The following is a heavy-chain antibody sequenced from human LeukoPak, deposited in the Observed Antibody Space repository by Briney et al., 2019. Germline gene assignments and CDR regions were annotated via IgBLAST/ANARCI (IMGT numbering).Heavy chain of an antibody. CDR3: ARDRAVAGTDWFDP. CDR2: IYYSGST. V-gene: IGHV4-31*03. J-gene: IGHJ5*02. D-gene: IGHD6-19*01. CDR1: GGSISSGGYY. Sequence: PSQTLSLTCTVSGGSISSGGYYWSWIRQHPGKGLEWIGYIYYSGSTYYNPSLKSRVTISVDTSKNQFSLKLSSVTAADTAVYYCARDRAVAGTDWFDPWGQGTLVTVSS.